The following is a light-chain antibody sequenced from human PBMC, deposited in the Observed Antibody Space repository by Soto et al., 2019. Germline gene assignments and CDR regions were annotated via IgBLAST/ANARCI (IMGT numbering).Light chain of an antibody. CDR3: QQYNSYSYT. J-gene: IGKJ2*01. CDR2: KAS. V-gene: IGKV1-5*03. CDR1: QSISSW. Sequence: DIPMTQSPSTLSASVGDRVTITCRASQSISSWLAWYQQKPGKAPRLLIYKASSLESGVPSRFSGSGSGTEFTLTISCLQPDDFATYYCQQYNSYSYTFGQGTKLEIK.